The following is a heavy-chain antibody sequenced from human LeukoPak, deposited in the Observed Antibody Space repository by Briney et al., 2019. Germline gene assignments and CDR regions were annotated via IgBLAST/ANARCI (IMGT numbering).Heavy chain of an antibody. D-gene: IGHD6-19*01. CDR3: AKNPHLGWYEEYYFDY. J-gene: IGHJ4*02. CDR2: IWYDGSNK. CDR1: GFTFSSYG. Sequence: GRSLRLSCAASGFTFSSYGMHGGRQAPGKGLESVAVIWYDGSNKYYADSVKGRFTISRDNSKNTLYLQMNSLRAEDTAVYYCAKNPHLGWYEEYYFDYWGQGTLVTVSS. V-gene: IGHV3-33*06.